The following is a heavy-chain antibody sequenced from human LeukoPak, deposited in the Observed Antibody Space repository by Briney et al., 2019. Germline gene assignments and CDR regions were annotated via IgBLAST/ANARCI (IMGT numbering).Heavy chain of an antibody. D-gene: IGHD3-3*01. V-gene: IGHV1-18*01. CDR3: ARDLEFPDY. Sequence: GASVKVSCKASGYTFIIYGITWMRQAPGQGLEWMGWISTNNGNTNYVQKFQGRVTMTTDTSTSTAYMELRSLTSDDTAVYYCARDLEFPDYWGQGTLVTVSS. CDR1: GYTFIIYG. CDR2: ISTNNGNT. J-gene: IGHJ4*02.